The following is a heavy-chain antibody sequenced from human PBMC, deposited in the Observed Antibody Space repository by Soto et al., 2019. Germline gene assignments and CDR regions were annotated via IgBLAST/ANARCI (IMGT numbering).Heavy chain of an antibody. D-gene: IGHD3-22*01. CDR2: IILPFGTT. Sequence: SVKVSYKASGSTFSNYAISWVRQAPGQGLEWMGGIILPFGTTNYAQKFQGRVTITRDISTSTAYMELSSLRSEDTAVYYCAADRYYYDSSGPYDAFDIWGQGTMVTVSS. J-gene: IGHJ3*02. CDR3: AADRYYYDSSGPYDAFDI. CDR1: GSTFSNYA. V-gene: IGHV1-69*05.